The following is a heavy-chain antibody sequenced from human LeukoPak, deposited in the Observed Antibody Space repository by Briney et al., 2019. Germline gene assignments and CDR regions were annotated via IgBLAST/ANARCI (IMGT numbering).Heavy chain of an antibody. CDR2: IKEDGSEK. CDR1: GFTFRNYW. Sequence: GGSLRLSCAASGFTFRNYWMRWVRQAPGKGLEWVANIKEDGSEKYYVDSVKGRFTISRDNAKNSLYLQMNSLRAEDTALYYCARDSAIAAAGNYFDYWGQGPRSPSPQ. CDR3: ARDSAIAAAGNYFDY. D-gene: IGHD6-13*01. J-gene: IGHJ4*02. V-gene: IGHV3-7*03.